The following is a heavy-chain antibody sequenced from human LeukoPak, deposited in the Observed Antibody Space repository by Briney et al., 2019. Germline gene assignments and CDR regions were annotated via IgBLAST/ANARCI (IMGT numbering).Heavy chain of an antibody. CDR1: GYTFTSYY. J-gene: IGHJ4*02. V-gene: IGHV1-46*01. CDR3: ARDEDYGIFVNIDY. Sequence: ASVKVSCKASGYTFTSYYMHWVRQAPGQGLEWMGIINPSGGSTSYAQKFQGRLTMTTDTSTSSAYMELRSLTSDDTAVYYCARDEDYGIFVNIDYWGQGTLVTVSS. D-gene: IGHD4-17*01. CDR2: INPSGGST.